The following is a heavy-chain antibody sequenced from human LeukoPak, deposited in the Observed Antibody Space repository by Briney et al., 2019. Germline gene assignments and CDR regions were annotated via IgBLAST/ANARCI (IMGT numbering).Heavy chain of an antibody. J-gene: IGHJ2*01. CDR3: ARVGDHFHWNLDL. D-gene: IGHD5-24*01. CDR2: IYSGGTT. V-gene: IGHV3-53*01. CDR1: GFTVGTKY. Sequence: PGGSLRLSCAASGFTVGTKYMNWVRQAPGKGLEWVSIIYSGGTTYYADCVKGRFTISRDTSKNTLSLQMNSLRAEDTAVYFCARVGDHFHWNLDLWGRGTLVTVSS.